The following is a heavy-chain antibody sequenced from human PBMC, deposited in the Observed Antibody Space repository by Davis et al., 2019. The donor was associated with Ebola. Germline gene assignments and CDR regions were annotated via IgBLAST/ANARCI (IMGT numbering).Heavy chain of an antibody. CDR3: TRIARDGSHAFDI. V-gene: IGHV3-23*01. CDR2: ISGSGGST. D-gene: IGHD1-1*01. J-gene: IGHJ3*02. CDR1: GFTFSSYA. Sequence: PGGSLRLSCAASGFTFSSYAMSWVRQAPGKGLEWVSAISGSGGSTYYTDSVKGRFTISRDNAKNSLSLQMNSLRAEDTAVYYCTRIARDGSHAFDIWGQGTMVTVSS.